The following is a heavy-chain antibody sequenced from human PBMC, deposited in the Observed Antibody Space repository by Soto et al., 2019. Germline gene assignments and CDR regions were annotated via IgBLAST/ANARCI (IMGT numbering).Heavy chain of an antibody. CDR3: ARGGYSSGWYERYNWFDP. V-gene: IGHV1-69*13. CDR2: IIPIFGTA. D-gene: IGHD6-19*01. J-gene: IGHJ5*02. CDR1: GGTFSSYA. Sequence: SVKVSCKASGGTFSSYAISWVRQAPGQRLEWMGGIIPIFGTANYAQKFQGRVTITADESTSTAYMELSSLRSEDTAVYYCARGGYSSGWYERYNWFDPWGQGTLVTVSS.